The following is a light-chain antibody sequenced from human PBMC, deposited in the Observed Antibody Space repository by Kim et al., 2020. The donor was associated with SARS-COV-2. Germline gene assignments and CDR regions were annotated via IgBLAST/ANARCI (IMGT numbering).Light chain of an antibody. CDR2: QDN. CDR3: QAWDSSTAV. CDR1: KLGDKY. V-gene: IGLV3-1*01. Sequence: SYELTQPPSVSVSPGYTAFITCSGDKLGDKYACWYQQKPGQSPVLVIYQDNKRPSGIPERFSGSNSGNTATLTISGTQAMDEGDYYCQAWDSSTAVFGTGTKVTVL. J-gene: IGLJ1*01.